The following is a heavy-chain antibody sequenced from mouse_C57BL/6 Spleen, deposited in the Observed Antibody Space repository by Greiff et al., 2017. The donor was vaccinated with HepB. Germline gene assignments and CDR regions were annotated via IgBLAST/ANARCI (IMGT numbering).Heavy chain of an antibody. CDR3: ARSRYFDV. CDR1: GFTFTDYY. CDR2: IRNKANGYTT. V-gene: IGHV7-3*01. Sequence: EVKLVESGGGLVQPGGSLSLSCAASGFTFTDYYMSWVRQPPGKALEWLGFIRNKANGYTTEYSASVKGRFTISRDNSQSILYLQMNALRAEDSATYYCARSRYFDVWGTGTTVTVSS. J-gene: IGHJ1*03.